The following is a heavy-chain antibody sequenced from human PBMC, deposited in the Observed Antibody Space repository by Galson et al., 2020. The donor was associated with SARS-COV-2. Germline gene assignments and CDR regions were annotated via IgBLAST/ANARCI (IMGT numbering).Heavy chain of an antibody. CDR3: ARPWGGSYFSYFDY. V-gene: IGHV3-30*04. J-gene: IGHJ4*02. CDR2: ISYDGSNK. CDR1: GFTFSSYA. Sequence: GESLKISCAASGFTFSSYAMHWVRQAPGKGLEWVAVISYDGSNKYYADSVKGRFTISRDNSKNTLYLQMNSLRAEDTAVYYCARPWGGSYFSYFDYWGQGTLVTVSS. D-gene: IGHD1-26*01.